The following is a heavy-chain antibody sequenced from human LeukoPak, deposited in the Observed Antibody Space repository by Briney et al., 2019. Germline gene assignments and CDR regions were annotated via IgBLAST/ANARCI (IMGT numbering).Heavy chain of an antibody. J-gene: IGHJ3*02. CDR2: ISSSSSYI. Sequence: PGGSLRLSCAASGFTFSSYSMNWVRQAPGKGLEWVSSISSSSSYIYYADSVKGRFTISRDNAKNSLYLQMNSLRAEDTAVYYCATYPLHCSSTSCYPFHDAFDIWGQGTMVTVSS. D-gene: IGHD2-2*01. CDR1: GFTFSSYS. V-gene: IGHV3-21*01. CDR3: ATYPLHCSSTSCYPFHDAFDI.